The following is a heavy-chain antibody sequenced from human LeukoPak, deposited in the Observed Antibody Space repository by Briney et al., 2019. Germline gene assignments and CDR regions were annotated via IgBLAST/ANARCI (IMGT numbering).Heavy chain of an antibody. CDR2: IYHSGST. D-gene: IGHD6-19*01. Sequence: SETLSLTCAVSGYPISSGYYWGWIRQPPGKGLEWIGSIYHSGSTYYNPSLKSRVTISEDTSKNQFSLKLSSVTAADTAVYYCARSVAGSFYWGQGTLVTVSS. CDR1: GYPISSGYY. J-gene: IGHJ4*02. CDR3: ARSVAGSFY. V-gene: IGHV4-38-2*01.